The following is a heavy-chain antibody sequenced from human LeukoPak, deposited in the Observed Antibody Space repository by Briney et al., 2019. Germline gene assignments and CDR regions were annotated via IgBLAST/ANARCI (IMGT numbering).Heavy chain of an antibody. J-gene: IGHJ4*02. CDR1: GGSISSYY. CDR3: ARARPSSVYDY. V-gene: IGHV4-59*01. CDR2: IYYSGST. Sequence: PSETLSLTCTVSGGSISSYYWSWIRQPPGKGLEWIGYIYYSGSTNYNPSLKSRVTISVDTSKNQFSLKLSSVTAADTAVYYCARARPSSVYDYWGQGTLVTVSS. D-gene: IGHD1-14*01.